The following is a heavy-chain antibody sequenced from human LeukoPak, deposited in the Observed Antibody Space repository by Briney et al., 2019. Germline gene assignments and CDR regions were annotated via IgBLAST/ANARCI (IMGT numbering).Heavy chain of an antibody. D-gene: IGHD2-2*01. CDR2: IRYDGSNK. V-gene: IGHV3-30*02. Sequence: SGGSLRLSCAASGFTFSSYGMHWVRQAPGKGLEWVAFIRYDGSNKHYADSVKGRFIISRDNSKNTLYLQMNSLRAEDTAVYYCAKGSLLPGYCSSTSCPWDYYYMDVWGKGTTVTVSS. CDR1: GFTFSSYG. CDR3: AKGSLLPGYCSSTSCPWDYYYMDV. J-gene: IGHJ6*03.